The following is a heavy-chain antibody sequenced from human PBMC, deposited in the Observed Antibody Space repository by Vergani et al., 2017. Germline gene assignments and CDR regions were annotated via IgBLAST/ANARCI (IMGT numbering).Heavy chain of an antibody. CDR2: ISARYPST. CDR1: GFTFSACP. J-gene: IGHJ4*02. Sequence: EVQLLQSGGGVIQPGGPVRLSCAASGFTFSACPMPWVRQAPGKGLEWVSDISARYPSTYYADSVKGRFTISRDNTKNSTYLQMNSLRVEDTAVYYCAKPIMPGSGSYPFDCWVQGTQVTVSS. D-gene: IGHD3-10*01. CDR3: AKPIMPGSGSYPFDC. V-gene: IGHV3-23*01.